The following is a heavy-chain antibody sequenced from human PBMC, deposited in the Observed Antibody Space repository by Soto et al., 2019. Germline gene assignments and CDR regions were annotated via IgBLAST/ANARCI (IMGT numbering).Heavy chain of an antibody. CDR1: GFSFGLYA. CDR3: AKELSTSSGRGAFDL. J-gene: IGHJ3*01. Sequence: GGSLRLSCAAFGFSFGLYAMNWVRQAPGKGLEWISVISGSGGTTFLADSVKGRLTISRDNSKSTLYLQMNSLRAEDTAIYYCAKELSTSSGRGAFDLWGQGTMVTVSS. D-gene: IGHD6-19*01. CDR2: ISGSGGTT. V-gene: IGHV3-23*01.